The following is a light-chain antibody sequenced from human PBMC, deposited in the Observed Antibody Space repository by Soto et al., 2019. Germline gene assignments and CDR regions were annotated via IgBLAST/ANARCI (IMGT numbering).Light chain of an antibody. CDR3: QQYGSSPRYT. J-gene: IGKJ2*01. V-gene: IGKV3-20*01. CDR1: QSVSSSY. Sequence: EIVLTQSPGTLSLSPGERATLSCRASQSVSSSYLAWYQQKPGQAPRLLIYGASSRATGIPDRFSGSGSGTDLTLTISRLEPEDSAVYYCQQYGSSPRYTFGQGTKLEIK. CDR2: GAS.